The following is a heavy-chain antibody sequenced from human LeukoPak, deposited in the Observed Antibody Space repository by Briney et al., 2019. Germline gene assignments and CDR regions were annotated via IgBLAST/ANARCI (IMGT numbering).Heavy chain of an antibody. CDR3: ERVGSGSTFDY. D-gene: IGHD3-10*01. CDR2: ITSDGSKT. Sequence: GGSLRLSCAASGFSFSGYWMHWVRQAPGKGLVWVARITSDGSKTAYADSVRGRFTISRDNAKNTLDLQMNSLKAEDTAVYYCERVGSGSTFDYWGQGTLVTVSS. CDR1: GFSFSGYW. J-gene: IGHJ4*01. V-gene: IGHV3-74*01.